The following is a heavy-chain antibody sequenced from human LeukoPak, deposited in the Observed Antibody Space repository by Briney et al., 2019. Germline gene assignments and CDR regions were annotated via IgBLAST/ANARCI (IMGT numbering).Heavy chain of an antibody. J-gene: IGHJ5*02. CDR3: TGGNYDFWTGHPNWFDP. Sequence: SETLSLTCTVSGGSISSYYWSWIRQPPGKGLEWIGYIHYSGSTNYNPSLKSRITLSVDTSKNQFSLKLSSVTAADTAVYYCTGGNYDFWTGHPNWFDPWGQGTLVTVSS. D-gene: IGHD3-3*01. V-gene: IGHV4-59*01. CDR2: IHYSGST. CDR1: GGSISSYY.